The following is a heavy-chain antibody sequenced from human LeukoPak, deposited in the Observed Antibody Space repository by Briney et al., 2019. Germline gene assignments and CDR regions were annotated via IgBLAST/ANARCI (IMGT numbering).Heavy chain of an antibody. Sequence: GGSLRLSCAASGFTFSSYNMNWVRQAPGKGLEWVSSITSSSSYIYYADSVKGRFTISRDNAKNSLYLQMDSLRVEDTAEYYCARDGDTVLTRGYYYYMDVWGKGTTVTVSS. J-gene: IGHJ6*03. CDR3: ARDGDTVLTRGYYYYMDV. CDR1: GFTFSSYN. CDR2: ITSSSSYI. D-gene: IGHD4-23*01. V-gene: IGHV3-21*06.